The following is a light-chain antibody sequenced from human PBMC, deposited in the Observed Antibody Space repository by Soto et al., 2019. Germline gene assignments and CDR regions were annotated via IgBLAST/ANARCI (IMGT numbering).Light chain of an antibody. CDR2: QVT. Sequence: QSALTQPPSASGSPGQSGTSSCTGTSRDVGGYNYVSWYQQHPGKAPKLMIYQVTKRPSGVPDRFSASKSGNTASLTVSGLQAEDEAHYYCTSYAGDNNLVFGGGTKLTVL. J-gene: IGLJ2*01. CDR1: SRDVGGYNY. V-gene: IGLV2-8*01. CDR3: TSYAGDNNLV.